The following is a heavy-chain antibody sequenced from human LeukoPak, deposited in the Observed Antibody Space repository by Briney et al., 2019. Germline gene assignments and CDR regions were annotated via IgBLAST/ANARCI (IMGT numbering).Heavy chain of an antibody. Sequence: GGSLRLSCAASGFTFSDYYMSWIRQAPGKGLEWVSYISSSGSTIYYADSVKGRFTISRDNAKNSLYLQMNSLRAEDTAVYYCALPPLKYSSSNWFDPWGQGTLVTVSS. CDR1: GFTFSDYY. CDR2: ISSSGSTI. V-gene: IGHV3-11*01. D-gene: IGHD6-6*01. J-gene: IGHJ5*02. CDR3: ALPPLKYSSSNWFDP.